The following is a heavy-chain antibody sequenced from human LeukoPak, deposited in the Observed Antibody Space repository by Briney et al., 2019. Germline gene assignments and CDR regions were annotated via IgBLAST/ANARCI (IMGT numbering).Heavy chain of an antibody. CDR2: MNPNSGNT. J-gene: IGHJ5*01. CDR1: GYTFTSYD. V-gene: IGHV1-8*01. CDR3: AREITLAVTDNWFDS. D-gene: IGHD6-19*01. Sequence: ASVKVSCKASGYTFTSYDINWVRQATGQGLEWMGWMNPNSGNTGYAQKFQGRVTMTTNTSISTAYMELTSLRSEDTAVYYCAREITLAVTDNWFDSWGQGTLVTVSS.